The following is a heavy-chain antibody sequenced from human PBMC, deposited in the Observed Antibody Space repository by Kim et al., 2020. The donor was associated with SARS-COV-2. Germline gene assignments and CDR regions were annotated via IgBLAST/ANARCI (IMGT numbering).Heavy chain of an antibody. D-gene: IGHD6-19*01. J-gene: IGHJ4*02. Sequence: DAVKGRFTISRDNSKNTLYLQMNSLRAEDTAVYYCAKDLDPRYSSGSFDYWGQGTLVTVSS. V-gene: IGHV3-23*01. CDR3: AKDLDPRYSSGSFDY.